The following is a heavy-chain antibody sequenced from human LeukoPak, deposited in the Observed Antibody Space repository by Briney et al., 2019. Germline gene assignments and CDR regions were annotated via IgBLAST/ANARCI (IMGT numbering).Heavy chain of an antibody. CDR2: IYYSGST. D-gene: IGHD3-10*01. Sequence: SETLSLTCTVSGGSVSSNSYYWGWIRQPPGKGLKWIGSIYYSGSTYYNPSLKSRVTISVDTSKNQFSLKLSSVTAADTAVYYCARGQYYYGSGSLYFDYWGQGTLVTVSS. V-gene: IGHV4-39*01. J-gene: IGHJ4*02. CDR3: ARGQYYYGSGSLYFDY. CDR1: GGSVSSNSYY.